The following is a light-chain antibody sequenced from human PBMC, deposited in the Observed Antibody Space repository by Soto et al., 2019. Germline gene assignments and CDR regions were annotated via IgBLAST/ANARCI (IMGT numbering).Light chain of an antibody. V-gene: IGKV3-20*01. Sequence: EPLSTQSPGTQSSSPLQGHTLSCRSSQGVSSNSLAWYQQKPGQAPRLLIYGASTRATGVPDRFSGSGSETDFTLTISRLEPEEFAVYYCHKYGSSRRSFGHGTKVDI. CDR3: HKYGSSRRS. CDR1: QGVSSNS. J-gene: IGKJ1*01. CDR2: GAS.